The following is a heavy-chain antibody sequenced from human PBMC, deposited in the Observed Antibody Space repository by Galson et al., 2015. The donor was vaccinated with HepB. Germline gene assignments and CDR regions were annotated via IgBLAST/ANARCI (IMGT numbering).Heavy chain of an antibody. D-gene: IGHD7-27*01. Sequence: SLRLSCAASGSTFSNYNMNWVRQAPEKGLEWISYISIRSDNIGYADSVKGRFTISRDNAKNSLYLQMSSLGVEDTAVYYCVRDDKWGLDYWGQGSLVTVSA. V-gene: IGHV3-48*04. J-gene: IGHJ4*02. CDR2: ISIRSDNI. CDR1: GSTFSNYN. CDR3: VRDDKWGLDY.